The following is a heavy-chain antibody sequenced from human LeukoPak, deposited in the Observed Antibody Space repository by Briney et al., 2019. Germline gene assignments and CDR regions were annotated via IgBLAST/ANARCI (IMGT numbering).Heavy chain of an antibody. D-gene: IGHD1-26*01. CDR2: IYYSGST. CDR1: SGSVNSGSYY. Sequence: SETLSLTCTVSSGSVNSGSYYWGWFRQPPGKGLEWIANIYYSGSTDYNPSLKSRVTISVDTSKNQFSLKLSSVTAADTAVYYCARHLTLRGSYFDYWGQGTLVTVSS. CDR3: ARHLTLRGSYFDY. J-gene: IGHJ4*02. V-gene: IGHV4-39*01.